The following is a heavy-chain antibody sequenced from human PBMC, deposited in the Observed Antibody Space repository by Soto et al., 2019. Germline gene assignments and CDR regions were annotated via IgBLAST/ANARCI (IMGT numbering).Heavy chain of an antibody. V-gene: IGHV3-30-3*01. CDR2: ISYDGNNK. Sequence: GGSLTLSCAASGFTFSSYAMHWVRQAPGKGLEWVALISYDGNNKYYANSVKGRFTISRDNSKNTLYLQMNSLRPEDTAVYYCARGVSIAARQYYWGQGTLVTVS. D-gene: IGHD6-6*01. CDR3: ARGVSIAARQYY. CDR1: GFTFSSYA. J-gene: IGHJ4*02.